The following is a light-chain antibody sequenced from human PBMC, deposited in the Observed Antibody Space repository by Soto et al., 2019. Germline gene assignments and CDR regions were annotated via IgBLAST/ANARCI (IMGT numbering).Light chain of an antibody. Sequence: ILLTQSPSSLSASVGDRVTITCRASQGIDSSFAWYQQKPGKAPKLLIYAASSLQSGVPSRFSGSGSGTDFTLKISRVEAEDVGVYYCMQALQTFTFGQGTRLEIK. J-gene: IGKJ5*01. CDR1: QGIDSS. CDR3: MQALQTFT. CDR2: AAS. V-gene: IGKV1-9*01.